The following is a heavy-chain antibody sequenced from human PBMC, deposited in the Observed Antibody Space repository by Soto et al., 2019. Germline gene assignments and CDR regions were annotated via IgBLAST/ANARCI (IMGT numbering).Heavy chain of an antibody. D-gene: IGHD3-10*01. Sequence: SETLSLTCTVSGVSISSYYWSWIRQSPGKGLEWIGHIYYNGSTDYSPSLKSRVTISVDTSMRHFFLKLTSVTTADTAVYYCARWSDYGDYYYYGLDVWGQGTTVTSP. CDR1: GVSISSYY. CDR3: ARWSDYGDYYYYGLDV. V-gene: IGHV4-59*13. CDR2: IYYNGST. J-gene: IGHJ6*02.